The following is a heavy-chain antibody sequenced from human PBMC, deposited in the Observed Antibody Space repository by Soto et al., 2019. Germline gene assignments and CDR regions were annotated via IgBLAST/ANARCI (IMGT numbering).Heavy chain of an antibody. CDR2: ISSNGGST. J-gene: IGHJ6*03. D-gene: IGHD6-19*01. CDR3: ARPSVATPPLYYYYYMDV. Sequence: GGSLRLSCAASGFTFSSYAMHWVRQAPGKGLEYVSAISSNGGSTYYANSVKGRFTISRDNSKNTLYLQMGSLRAEDMAVYYCARPSVATPPLYYYYYMDVWGKGTTVTVSS. V-gene: IGHV3-64*01. CDR1: GFTFSSYA.